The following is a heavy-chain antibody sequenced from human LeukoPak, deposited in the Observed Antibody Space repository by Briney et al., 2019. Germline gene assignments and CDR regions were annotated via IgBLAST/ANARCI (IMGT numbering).Heavy chain of an antibody. D-gene: IGHD4-23*01. CDR1: RFTFSSYS. CDR2: ISSSSSYI. Sequence: GGSLRLSCAASRFTFSSYSMNWVRQAPGKGLEWVSFISSSSSYIWYADSVKGRFTISRDNAKNSLYLQMNSLRAEDTAVYYCARYYGGRKWYFDYWGQGTLVTVSS. J-gene: IGHJ4*02. CDR3: ARYYGGRKWYFDY. V-gene: IGHV3-21*01.